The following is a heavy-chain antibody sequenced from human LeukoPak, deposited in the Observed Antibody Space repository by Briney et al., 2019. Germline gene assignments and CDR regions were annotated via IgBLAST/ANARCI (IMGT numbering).Heavy chain of an antibody. CDR3: TRDPAPQGWFDR. CDR2: ISYDGSNK. V-gene: IGHV3-30*03. J-gene: IGHJ5*02. Sequence: GGSLRLSCAASGFTFSSYGMHWVRQAPGKGLEWVAVISYDGSNKYYADSVKGRFTISRDNSKNTLYLQMNSLRAENTAVYYCTRDPAPQGWFDRWGQGTLVTVSS. CDR1: GFTFSSYG.